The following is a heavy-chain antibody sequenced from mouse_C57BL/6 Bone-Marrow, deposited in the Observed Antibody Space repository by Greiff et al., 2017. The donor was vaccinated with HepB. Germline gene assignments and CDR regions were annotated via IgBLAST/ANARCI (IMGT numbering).Heavy chain of an antibody. J-gene: IGHJ2*01. CDR3: ARWHHYYSNSY. V-gene: IGHV1-64*01. CDR1: GYTFTSYW. Sequence: QVQLQQPGAELVKPGASVKLSCKASGYTFTSYWMHWVKQRPGQGLEWIGMIHPNSGSTNYNEKFKSKATLTVDKSSRTAYMQLSSLTSEDSAVYYCARWHHYYSNSYWGQGTTLTVSS. D-gene: IGHD2-5*01. CDR2: IHPNSGST.